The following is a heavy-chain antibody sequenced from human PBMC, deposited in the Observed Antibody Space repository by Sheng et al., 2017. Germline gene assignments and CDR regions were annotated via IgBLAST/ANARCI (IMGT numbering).Heavy chain of an antibody. CDR3: ASVAAGTYYYYYYGMDV. V-gene: IGHV1-69*01. CDR2: IIPIFGTA. D-gene: IGHD6-13*01. J-gene: IGHJ6*02. Sequence: QVQLVQSGAEVKKPGSSVKVSCKASGGTFSSYAISWVRQAPGQGLEWMGGIIPIFGTANYAQKFQGRVTITADESTSTAYMELSSLRSEDTAVYYCASVAAGTYYYYYYGMDVWGQGTTVTVSS. CDR1: GGTFSSYA.